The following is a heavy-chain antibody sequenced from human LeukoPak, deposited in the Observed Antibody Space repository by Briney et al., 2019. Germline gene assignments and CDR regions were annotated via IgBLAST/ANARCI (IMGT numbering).Heavy chain of an antibody. J-gene: IGHJ6*03. V-gene: IGHV3-21*01. CDR2: ISSSSSYI. D-gene: IGHD2-15*01. CDR1: GFTLSGYS. Sequence: PGGSLRLSCAASGFTLSGYSMNWVRQAPGKGLGWVSSISSSSSYIYYADSVKGRFTISRDNAKKSMYLQMNSLRAEDTAVYYCARDGRLLNYNMDVWGKGTTVTVSS. CDR3: ARDGRLLNYNMDV.